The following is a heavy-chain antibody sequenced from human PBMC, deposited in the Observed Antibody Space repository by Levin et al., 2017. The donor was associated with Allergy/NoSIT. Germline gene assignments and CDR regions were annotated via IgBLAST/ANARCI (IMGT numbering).Heavy chain of an antibody. Sequence: LPGGSLRLSCAASGFTFDNSWMTWVRQSPGKGLEWVANIKPDGTDKYYAESVKGRFTISRDNARSSLFLQMNYLGTDDTAVYFCARDTTVGGEAWGQGTLVTVSS. V-gene: IGHV3-7*03. J-gene: IGHJ5*02. D-gene: IGHD4-11*01. CDR1: GFTFDNSW. CDR2: IKPDGTDK. CDR3: ARDTTVGGEA.